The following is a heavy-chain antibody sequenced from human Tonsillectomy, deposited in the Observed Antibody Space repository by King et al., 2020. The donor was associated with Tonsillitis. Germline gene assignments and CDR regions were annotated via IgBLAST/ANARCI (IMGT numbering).Heavy chain of an antibody. CDR2: IPYDVSNK. V-gene: IGHV3-30*02. Sequence: VQLVESGGGVVQPGGSLRLSCATSGFTFSSYGIHWVRQAPGKGLEWVAFIPYDVSNKYYADSVKGRFTISRDNSKSTLYLQMDSLRAEDTAVYYCAKDRVGGSYYYYGMDVWGQGTTVTVSS. D-gene: IGHD2-2*01. CDR3: AKDRVGGSYYYYGMDV. J-gene: IGHJ6*02. CDR1: GFTFSSYG.